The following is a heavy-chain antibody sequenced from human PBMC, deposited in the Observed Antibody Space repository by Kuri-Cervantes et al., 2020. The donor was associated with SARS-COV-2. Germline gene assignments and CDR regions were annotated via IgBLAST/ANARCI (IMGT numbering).Heavy chain of an antibody. CDR3: ARDRGFLEWLENYYYMDV. J-gene: IGHJ6*03. CDR2: FDPEDGET. D-gene: IGHD3-3*01. Sequence: ASVKVSCKVSGYTLTELSMHWVRQAPGKGLEWMGGFDPEDGETIYAQKFQGRVTMTEDTSTDTAYMELSSLRSDDTAVYYCARDRGFLEWLENYYYMDVWGKGTTVTVSS. V-gene: IGHV1-24*01. CDR1: GYTLTELS.